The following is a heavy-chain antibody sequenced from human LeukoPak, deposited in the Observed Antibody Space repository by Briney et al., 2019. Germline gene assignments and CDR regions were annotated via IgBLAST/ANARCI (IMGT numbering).Heavy chain of an antibody. CDR1: GYSFTTYW. CDR3: ARLGTYWSNYYFEY. Sequence: GASLQISCQGSGYSFTTYWIGWVRQMPGKGLECMGSIYPGDSDTRYSPSFQGQVTISADKSINTAYLQWSSLKASDTAMYYCARLGTYWSNYYFEYWGQGTLVTVSS. CDR2: IYPGDSDT. J-gene: IGHJ4*02. V-gene: IGHV5-51*01. D-gene: IGHD3-10*01.